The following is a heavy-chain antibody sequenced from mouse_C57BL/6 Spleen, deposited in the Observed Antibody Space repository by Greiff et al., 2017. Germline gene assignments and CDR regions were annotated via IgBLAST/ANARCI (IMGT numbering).Heavy chain of an antibody. CDR2: ISSGSSTI. D-gene: IGHD2-1*01. Sequence: EVQVVESGGGLVKPGGSLKLSCAASGFTFSDYGMHWVRQAPEKGLEWVAYISSGSSTIYYADTVKGRFTISRDNAKNTLFLQMSRLRSEDTAMYYCAMGGNYPYYYAMDYWGQGTSVTVSS. CDR1: GFTFSDYG. V-gene: IGHV5-17*01. CDR3: AMGGNYPYYYAMDY. J-gene: IGHJ4*01.